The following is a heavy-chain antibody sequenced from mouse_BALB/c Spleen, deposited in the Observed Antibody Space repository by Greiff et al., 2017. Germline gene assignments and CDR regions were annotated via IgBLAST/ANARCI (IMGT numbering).Heavy chain of an antibody. CDR2: INPYNGGT. J-gene: IGHJ2*01. CDR1: GYSFTGYT. CDR3: ARRERSYYGLDY. V-gene: IGHV1-18*01. Sequence: VHVKQSGPELVKPGASMKISCKASGYSFTGYTMNWVKQSHGKNLEWIGFINPYNGGTSYNQKFKGKATLTVDKSSSTAYMELLSLTSEDSAVYYCARRERSYYGLDYWGQGTTLTVSS. D-gene: IGHD1-2*01.